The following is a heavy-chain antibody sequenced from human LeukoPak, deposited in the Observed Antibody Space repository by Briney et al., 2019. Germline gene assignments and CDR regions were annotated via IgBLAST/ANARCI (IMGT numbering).Heavy chain of an antibody. D-gene: IGHD5-18*01. V-gene: IGHV3-53*01. Sequence: GGSLRLSCAASGLTASSNYMSWVRQAPGKGLEWVSVIYSGGNTFYADSVKGRFTISRDNSKNTLYLQMNSLRAEDTAVYYCAREMIQLPGYFDYWGQGTLVTVSS. J-gene: IGHJ4*02. CDR1: GLTASSNY. CDR2: IYSGGNT. CDR3: AREMIQLPGYFDY.